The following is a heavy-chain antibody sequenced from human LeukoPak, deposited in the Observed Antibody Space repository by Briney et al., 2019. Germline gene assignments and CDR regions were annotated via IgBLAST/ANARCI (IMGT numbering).Heavy chain of an antibody. CDR1: GYTFSGYF. J-gene: IGHJ4*02. D-gene: IGHD1-26*01. CDR2: IYPNSGGT. Sequence: ASVKVSCRASGYTFSGYFMHWVRQAPGQVLEWMGWIYPNSGGTKYAQKFQGRVTMTRDTSISTIYMELSSLRSDDTAVYYCARFSGSSNFDYWGQGTLVTVSS. V-gene: IGHV1-2*02. CDR3: ARFSGSSNFDY.